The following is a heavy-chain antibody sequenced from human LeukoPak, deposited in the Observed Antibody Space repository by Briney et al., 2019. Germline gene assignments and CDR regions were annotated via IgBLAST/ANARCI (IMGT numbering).Heavy chain of an antibody. CDR1: GFTFSSFG. V-gene: IGHV3-30*18. J-gene: IGHJ4*02. CDR2: LSNDGSKS. Sequence: GGSLRLSCAASGFTFSSFGMHWVRQAPGKGLEWVAVLSNDGSKSYYADSVKGRFTISRDNSKNTLYLQMNSLRAEDTAVYYCAKDGSRVTLHADYWGQGTLVTVSS. D-gene: IGHD4-17*01. CDR3: AKDGSRVTLHADY.